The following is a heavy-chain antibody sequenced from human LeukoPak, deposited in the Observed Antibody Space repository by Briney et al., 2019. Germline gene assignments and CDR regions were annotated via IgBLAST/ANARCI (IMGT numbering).Heavy chain of an antibody. D-gene: IGHD3-16*01. J-gene: IGHJ6*02. V-gene: IGHV6-1*01. Sequence: SQTLSPTCAISGDSVPSSSATWNWIRQSPSRGLEWLGRTYYRSKWYNDYAVSVKSRVTINPDTSKNQFSLQLNSVTPEDTAVYFCARGGDRPGRYYYYGMDVWGQGTTVTVSS. CDR3: ARGGDRPGRYYYYGMDV. CDR1: GDSVPSSSAT. CDR2: TYYRSKWYN.